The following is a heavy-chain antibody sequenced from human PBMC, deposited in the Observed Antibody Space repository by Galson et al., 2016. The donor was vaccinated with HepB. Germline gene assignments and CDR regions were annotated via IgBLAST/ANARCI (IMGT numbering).Heavy chain of an antibody. D-gene: IGHD3-3*01. CDR1: GYTFTNYG. CDR3: SRDLEWRNYDFRSRIQVGYFDD. Sequence: SVKVSCKASGYTFTNYGIIWVRHAPGQGLEWMGWISAYNGNTNYAQKFQGRVTMTTDPSTSTAYLDLRSLGSDDTAVYYCSRDLEWRNYDFRSRIQVGYFDDCGQGTLVTVSS. CDR2: ISAYNGNT. J-gene: IGHJ4*02. V-gene: IGHV1-18*01.